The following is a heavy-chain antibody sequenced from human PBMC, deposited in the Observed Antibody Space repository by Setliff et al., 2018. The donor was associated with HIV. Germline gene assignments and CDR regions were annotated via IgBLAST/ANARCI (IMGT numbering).Heavy chain of an antibody. V-gene: IGHV4-31*03. J-gene: IGHJ4*02. D-gene: IGHD1-26*01. CDR1: GASVVSGGYY. Sequence: SETLSLTCSVSGASVVSGGYYWSWIRQHPEKGLEWIGYIYYSGSTYYNPSLKSRTTISVDTSQNQFSLKLSSVTAADTAVYYCARDRGSGSWFDFWGQGTLVTVSS. CDR2: IYYSGST. CDR3: ARDRGSGSWFDF.